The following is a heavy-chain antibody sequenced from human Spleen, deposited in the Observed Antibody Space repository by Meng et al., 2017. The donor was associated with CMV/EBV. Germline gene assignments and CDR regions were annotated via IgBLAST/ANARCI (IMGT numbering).Heavy chain of an antibody. J-gene: IGHJ4*02. CDR3: AKCRSGIAAALNY. CDR2: ISDSGDNT. D-gene: IGHD6-13*01. V-gene: IGHV3-23*01. Sequence: GESLKISCAASGFTFSSYAMTWVRQAPGKGLEWVSTISDSGDNTYYADSVKVRFTISRDNSKNTLYLQMNSLTAEDTAVYYCAKCRSGIAAALNYWGLGTLVTVSS. CDR1: GFTFSSYA.